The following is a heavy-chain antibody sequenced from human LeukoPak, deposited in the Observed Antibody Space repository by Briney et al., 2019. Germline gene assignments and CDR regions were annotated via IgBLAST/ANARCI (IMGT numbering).Heavy chain of an antibody. J-gene: IGHJ4*02. CDR2: ISYDGSNK. CDR3: ARDSLGDPTYYFDY. D-gene: IGHD3-10*01. Sequence: GGSLRLSCAASGFTFSSYAMHWVRQAPGKGLEWVAVISYDGSNKYYADSVKGRFTISRDNSKNTLYPQMNSLRAEDTAVYYCARDSLGDPTYYFDYWGQGTLVTVSS. V-gene: IGHV3-30-3*01. CDR1: GFTFSSYA.